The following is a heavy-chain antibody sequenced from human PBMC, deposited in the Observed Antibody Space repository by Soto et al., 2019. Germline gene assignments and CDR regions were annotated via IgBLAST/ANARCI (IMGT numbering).Heavy chain of an antibody. Sequence: ASVKVSCKASGYTLSSNYMVWVRQAPGQGLEWMGIINTSGGSTDYAQKFQGRLTMTRDTSTNTVYMEPSSLRSEDTAVYYCARDHPVVVVAATSGEFDYWGQGTLVTVSS. V-gene: IGHV1-46*01. J-gene: IGHJ4*02. CDR3: ARDHPVVVVAATSGEFDY. CDR2: INTSGGST. CDR1: GYTLSSNY. D-gene: IGHD2-15*01.